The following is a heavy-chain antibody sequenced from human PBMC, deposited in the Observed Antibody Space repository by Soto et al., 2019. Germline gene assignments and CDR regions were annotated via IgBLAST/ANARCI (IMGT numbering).Heavy chain of an antibody. V-gene: IGHV4-59*01. Sequence: QVQLQESGPGLVKPSETLSLTCTVSGVSITPYYLTWIRHPPGKGLEWIGYVYHTGHTYYNPSLKGRVTISLDTSKNQVPLRLKSVTAADTDVYYCAREQYNWKLWGQGTLVTVSS. D-gene: IGHD1-20*01. CDR3: AREQYNWKL. CDR2: VYHTGHT. J-gene: IGHJ4*02. CDR1: GVSITPYY.